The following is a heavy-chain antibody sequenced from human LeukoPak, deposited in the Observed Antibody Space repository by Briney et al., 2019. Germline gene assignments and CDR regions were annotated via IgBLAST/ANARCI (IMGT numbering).Heavy chain of an antibody. Sequence: PGESLQISCQGSGYIFTSYWIGWVRQMPGKGLEWTGIIYPGDSDTRYSPSFQGQVTISADKSISTAYLQWSSLKASDTAMYYCARPPSRDGYNLGYWGQGTLVTVSS. CDR1: GYIFTSYW. J-gene: IGHJ4*02. CDR3: ARPPSRDGYNLGY. D-gene: IGHD5-24*01. V-gene: IGHV5-51*01. CDR2: IYPGDSDT.